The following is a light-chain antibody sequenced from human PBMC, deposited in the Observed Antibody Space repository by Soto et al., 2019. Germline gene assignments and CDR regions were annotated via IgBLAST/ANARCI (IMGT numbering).Light chain of an antibody. CDR2: GAS. V-gene: IGKV3-20*01. CDR1: QSISSSY. CDR3: QQYGSSRFT. Sequence: EIVLTQSPGTLSLSPGERATLSCRASQSISSSYLAWYQQKPGQAPSLLVYGASSRATGIPDRFSGSGSVNDFTLTISRLPHEDFEVYYCQQYGSSRFTFGPGTKVDIK. J-gene: IGKJ3*01.